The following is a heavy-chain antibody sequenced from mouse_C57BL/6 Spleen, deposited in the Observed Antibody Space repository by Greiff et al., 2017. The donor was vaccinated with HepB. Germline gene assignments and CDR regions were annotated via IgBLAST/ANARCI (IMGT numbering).Heavy chain of an antibody. CDR3: ARVYYGNYEDYYAMDY. V-gene: IGHV2-2*01. CDR1: GFSLTSYG. Sequence: QVQLKESGPGLVQPSQSLSITCTVSGFSLTSYGVHWVRQSPGKGLEWLGVIWSGGSTDYNAAFISRLSISKDNSKSQVFFKMNSLQADDTAIYYCARVYYGNYEDYYAMDYWGQGTSVTVSS. D-gene: IGHD2-1*01. CDR2: IWSGGST. J-gene: IGHJ4*01.